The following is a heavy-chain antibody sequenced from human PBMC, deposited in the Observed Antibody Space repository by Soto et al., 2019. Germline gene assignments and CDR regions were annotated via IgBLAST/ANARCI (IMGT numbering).Heavy chain of an antibody. D-gene: IGHD3-16*01. CDR1: GFTLNNYW. V-gene: IGHV3-74*01. CDR2: INNDGSST. CDR3: ARDLGGPDY. Sequence: GGSLRLSCAASGFTLNNYWMHWVREAPGKGLVWVSRINNDGSSTAYADPVKGRFTISRDNAKNTLYLQMNSLRAEDTAIYYCARDLGGPDYWGQGTLVTVSS. J-gene: IGHJ4*02.